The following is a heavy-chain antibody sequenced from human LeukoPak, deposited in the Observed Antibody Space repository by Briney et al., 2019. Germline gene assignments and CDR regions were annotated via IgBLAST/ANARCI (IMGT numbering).Heavy chain of an antibody. CDR1: GGSISSSSYY. J-gene: IGHJ3*02. Sequence: SETLSLTCTASGGSISSSSYYWGWIRQPPGKGLEWLGCIYHSGSTYYNPSLKSQVTISVDTSKNQFSLKLSSVTAADTAVYYCSRADHVVVTAIGSHAFEIWGQRTIVTVSS. V-gene: IGHV4-39*01. D-gene: IGHD2-21*02. CDR3: SRADHVVVTAIGSHAFEI. CDR2: IYHSGST.